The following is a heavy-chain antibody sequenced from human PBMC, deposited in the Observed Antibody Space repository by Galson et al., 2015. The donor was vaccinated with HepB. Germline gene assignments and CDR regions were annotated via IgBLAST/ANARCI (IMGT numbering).Heavy chain of an antibody. J-gene: IGHJ4*02. CDR3: TSDPPVMDTFGGVIVTHTSFDY. V-gene: IGHV3-49*04. CDR2: IRSKAYGGTT. CDR1: GFTFGDYA. Sequence: SLRLSCAASGFTFGDYAMSWVRQAPGRGLEWVGFIRSKAYGGTTEYAASVKGRFTISRDDSKSIAYLQMNSLKTEDTAVYYCTSDPPVMDTFGGVIVTHTSFDYWGQGTLVTVSS. D-gene: IGHD3-16*02.